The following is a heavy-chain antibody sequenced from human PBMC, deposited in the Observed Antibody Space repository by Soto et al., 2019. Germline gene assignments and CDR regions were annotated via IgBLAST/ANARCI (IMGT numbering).Heavy chain of an antibody. V-gene: IGHV4-34*01. Sequence: SETLSLTCAVYGGSFSGYYWSWIRQPPGKGLEWIGEINHSGSTNYNPSLKSRVTISVDTSKNQFSLKLSSVTAADTAVYYCARRHYNWNFLGIYYYYGMDVWGQGTTVT. CDR1: GGSFSGYY. CDR2: INHSGST. D-gene: IGHD1-7*01. J-gene: IGHJ6*02. CDR3: ARRHYNWNFLGIYYYYGMDV.